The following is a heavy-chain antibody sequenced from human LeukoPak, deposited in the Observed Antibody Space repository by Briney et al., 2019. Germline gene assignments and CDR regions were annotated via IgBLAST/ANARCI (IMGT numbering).Heavy chain of an antibody. D-gene: IGHD6-19*01. J-gene: IGHJ5*02. V-gene: IGHV3-53*01. CDR3: ARGSGSGWPLDR. CDR1: GFTFSSYW. Sequence: LPGGSLRLSCAASGFTFSSYWMHWVRQAPGKGLQWVAIMYAGGTTDYSDSVRGRFHISRDSSNNTLSLQINSLRAEDTAVYYCARGSGSGWPLDRWGQGALVTVSS. CDR2: MYAGGTT.